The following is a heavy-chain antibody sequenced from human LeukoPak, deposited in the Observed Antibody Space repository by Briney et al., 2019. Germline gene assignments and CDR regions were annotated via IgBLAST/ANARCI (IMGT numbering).Heavy chain of an antibody. CDR1: GYSFTSYC. CDR3: ARPYRRDGYNRNAFDI. CDR2: IYPGDSDT. J-gene: IGHJ3*02. D-gene: IGHD5-24*01. Sequence: GEALKISCKGSGYSFTSYCIGRGRQMPGKGLEWMGIIYPGDSDTRYSPSFEGQVTISANKSISTAYLQWSSLKASDTAMYYCARPYRRDGYNRNAFDIWGQGTMVTVSS. V-gene: IGHV5-51*01.